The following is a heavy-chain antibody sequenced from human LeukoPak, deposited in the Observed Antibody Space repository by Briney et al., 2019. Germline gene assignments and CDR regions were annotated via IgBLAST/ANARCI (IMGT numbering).Heavy chain of an antibody. Sequence: ASVKVSCRASGYTFTSCYMHWVRQAPGQGLERMGIINPSGGSTSYAQKFQGRVTMTRDTSTSTVYMELSSLRSEDTAVYYCARGAPYSSSSPYYYYYMDVWGKGTTVTVSS. CDR3: ARGAPYSSSSPYYYYYMDV. CDR1: GYTFTSCY. CDR2: INPSGGST. V-gene: IGHV1-46*01. J-gene: IGHJ6*03. D-gene: IGHD6-6*01.